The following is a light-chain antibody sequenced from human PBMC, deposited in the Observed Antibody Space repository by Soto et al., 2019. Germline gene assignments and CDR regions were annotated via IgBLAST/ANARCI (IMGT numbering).Light chain of an antibody. J-gene: IGKJ5*01. Sequence: DIVVTQAPATLSLSTGERATLSCRASQSVSSYLAWYQQKPGQAPRLLIYDASNRATGIPARFSGSGSGTDFTLTISSLEPEDFAVYYCQQRSNWLLTFGQGTRLEIK. CDR1: QSVSSY. CDR3: QQRSNWLLT. V-gene: IGKV3-11*01. CDR2: DAS.